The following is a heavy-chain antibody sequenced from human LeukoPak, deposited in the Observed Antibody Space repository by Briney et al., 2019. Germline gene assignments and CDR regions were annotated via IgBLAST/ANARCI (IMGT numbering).Heavy chain of an antibody. D-gene: IGHD1/OR15-1a*01. Sequence: PGGSLRLSCAASGFTLSSYAMSWVRQAPGKGLEWVSSISGGHSGTYYADSVKGRFTISRDDSKNTLYLQVNSMRAEDTAVYYCAKGQYASGWNSGNYWGQGTLVTVSS. J-gene: IGHJ4*02. CDR1: GFTLSSYA. CDR3: AKGQYASGWNSGNY. V-gene: IGHV3-23*01. CDR2: ISGGHSGT.